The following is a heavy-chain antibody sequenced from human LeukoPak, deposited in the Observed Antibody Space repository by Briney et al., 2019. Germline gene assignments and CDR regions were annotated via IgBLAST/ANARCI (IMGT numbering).Heavy chain of an antibody. CDR2: IYYGGST. CDR1: GASISSVGSY. V-gene: IGHV4-39*01. Sequence: SETLSLTCTVSGASISSVGSYWGWIRQPPGKGLEWIGSIYYGGSTYCNPSLKTRVTISLDTSKNQFSLRLSSVTATDTAVYYCAARFCDSASCLFGYWGQGTLVTVSS. CDR3: AARFCDSASCLFGY. J-gene: IGHJ4*02. D-gene: IGHD2-21*01.